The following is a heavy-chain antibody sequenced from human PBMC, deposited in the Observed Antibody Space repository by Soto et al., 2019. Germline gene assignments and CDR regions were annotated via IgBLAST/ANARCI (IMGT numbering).Heavy chain of an antibody. V-gene: IGHV4-31*03. CDR2: IYYSGST. CDR1: GGSISSGGYY. Sequence: QVQLQESGPGLVKPSQTLSLTCTVSGGSISSGGYYWSWIRQHPGKGLEWIGYIYYSGSTYYNPSLKSRDTISVDTSKNQFSLKLSSVTAADTAVYYCARDLYRYAPDAFDIWGQGTMVTVSS. D-gene: IGHD5-18*01. J-gene: IGHJ3*02. CDR3: ARDLYRYAPDAFDI.